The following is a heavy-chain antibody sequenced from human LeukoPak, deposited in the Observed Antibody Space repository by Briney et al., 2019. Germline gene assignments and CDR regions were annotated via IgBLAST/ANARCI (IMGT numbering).Heavy chain of an antibody. J-gene: IGHJ4*02. D-gene: IGHD2-21*02. V-gene: IGHV3-53*01. CDR3: ARSKSRGDYYFDN. Sequence: GGSLRLSCAASGFTVSSNYMSWVRQAPGKGLEWVSVIYAGGSTYYADSVKGRFSISRDNSKNTLYPQMNSLRAEDTAVYYCARSKSRGDYYFDNWGQGTLVTVSS. CDR2: IYAGGST. CDR1: GFTVSSNY.